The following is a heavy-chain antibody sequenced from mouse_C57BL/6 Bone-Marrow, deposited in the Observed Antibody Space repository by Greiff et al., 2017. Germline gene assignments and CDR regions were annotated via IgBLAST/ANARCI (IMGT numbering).Heavy chain of an antibody. CDR3: ARHYGSSFYYAMDY. J-gene: IGHJ4*01. V-gene: IGHV1-55*01. D-gene: IGHD1-1*01. Sequence: QVQLQQPGAELVKPGASVKMSCKASGYTFTSYWITWVKQRPGQGLEWIGDIYPGSGSTTYNEKFKSKATLTVATSSSTAYMQLSSLTSEDSAVYDCARHYGSSFYYAMDYWGQGTSVTVSS. CDR1: GYTFTSYW. CDR2: IYPGSGST.